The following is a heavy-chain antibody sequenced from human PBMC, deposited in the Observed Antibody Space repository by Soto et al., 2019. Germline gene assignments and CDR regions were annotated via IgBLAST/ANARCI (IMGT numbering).Heavy chain of an antibody. D-gene: IGHD4-17*01. CDR2: IGAYNGNT. CDR1: GYTFTSYG. V-gene: IGHV1-18*01. CDR3: ARDGLDYGDPNDAFDI. J-gene: IGHJ3*02. Sequence: ASVKVSCKASGYTFTSYGISWVRQAPGQGLEWMGWIGAYNGNTNYAQKLQGRVTMTTDTSTSTAYMELRSLRSDDTAVYYCARDGLDYGDPNDAFDIWGQGTMVTVSS.